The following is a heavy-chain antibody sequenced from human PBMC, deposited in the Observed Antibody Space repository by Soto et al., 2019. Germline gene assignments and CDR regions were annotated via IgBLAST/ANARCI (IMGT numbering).Heavy chain of an antibody. J-gene: IGHJ4*02. CDR3: GKGESRGYSYGADY. Sequence: GGSLRLSCAASGFTFDDHAMHWVRRAPGKGLEWVSGISYNSGTIGYADSVKGRFTISRDNAKNSLYLQMNSLRAEDTALYYCGKGESRGYSYGADYWGQGTLVTVS. V-gene: IGHV3-9*01. D-gene: IGHD5-18*01. CDR2: ISYNSGTI. CDR1: GFTFDDHA.